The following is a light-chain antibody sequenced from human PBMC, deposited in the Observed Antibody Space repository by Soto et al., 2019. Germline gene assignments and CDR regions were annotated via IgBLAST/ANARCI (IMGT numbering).Light chain of an antibody. CDR1: SGHSYYA. CDR3: QTWVTGIYV. V-gene: IGLV4-69*01. Sequence: QLVLTQSPSASASLGASVKLTCTLSSGHSYYAIAWHQQQPEKGPRYLMKLNSDGSHSKGDWIPDRFSGSSSGDERYLTISCLQSEDEAYYYWQTWVTGIYVCGTGTTLNVL. CDR2: LNSDGSH. J-gene: IGLJ1*01.